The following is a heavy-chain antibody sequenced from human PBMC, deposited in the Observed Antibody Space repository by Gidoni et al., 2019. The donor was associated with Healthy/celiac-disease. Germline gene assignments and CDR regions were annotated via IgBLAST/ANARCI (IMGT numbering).Heavy chain of an antibody. D-gene: IGHD4-17*01. Sequence: EVQLLESGGGLVQPGGSLRLSCAPSGFTFRRYAMSWVRQAPGKGLEWVSAISGRGGSTYYADSVKGRFTISRDNSKNTLYLQMNSLRAEDTAVYYCAKDRGTTVTAYGMDVWGQGTTVTVSS. CDR2: ISGRGGST. CDR3: AKDRGTTVTAYGMDV. CDR1: GFTFRRYA. V-gene: IGHV3-23*01. J-gene: IGHJ6*02.